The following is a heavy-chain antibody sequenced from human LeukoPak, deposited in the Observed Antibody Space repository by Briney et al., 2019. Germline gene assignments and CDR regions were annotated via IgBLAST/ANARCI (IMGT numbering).Heavy chain of an antibody. CDR1: GGSISSNY. CDR3: ARHGTWNLDY. Sequence: SETLSLTCTVSGGSISSNYWSWIRQPPGKGLEWIGYIYSSGSATYNPSLRSRVTISVDTSKNEFSLRLSSVTAADTAVYDWARHGTWNLDYWGQGTLVTVFS. D-gene: IGHD1-1*01. V-gene: IGHV4-59*08. CDR2: IYSSGSA. J-gene: IGHJ4*02.